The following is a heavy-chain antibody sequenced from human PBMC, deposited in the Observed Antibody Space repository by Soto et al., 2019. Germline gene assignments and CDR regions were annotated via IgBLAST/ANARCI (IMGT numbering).Heavy chain of an antibody. J-gene: IGHJ3*02. CDR3: ASQRYFDWLLGFRAFDI. CDR2: ISAYNGNT. CDR1: GYTFTSYG. D-gene: IGHD3-9*01. V-gene: IGHV1-18*01. Sequence: ASVKVSCKASGYTFTSYGISWVRQAPGQGLEWMGWISAYNGNTNYAQKLQGRVTMTTDTSTSTAYMELRSLRSDDTAVYYCASQRYFDWLLGFRAFDIWGQGTMVTV.